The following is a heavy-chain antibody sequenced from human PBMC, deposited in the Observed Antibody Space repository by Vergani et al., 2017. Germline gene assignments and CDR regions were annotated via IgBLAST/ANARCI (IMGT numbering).Heavy chain of an antibody. Sequence: QLQLQESGPGLLKPSETLSLTCTVSGYSISSGYYWGWIRQPPGKGLEWIGSIYHSGSTYYNPSLKSRVTISVDTSKNQFSLKLSSVTAADTAVYYCARAYGDTAMPRFDYWGQGTLVTVSS. CDR1: GYSISSGYY. V-gene: IGHV4-38-2*02. J-gene: IGHJ4*02. D-gene: IGHD5-18*01. CDR3: ARAYGDTAMPRFDY. CDR2: IYHSGST.